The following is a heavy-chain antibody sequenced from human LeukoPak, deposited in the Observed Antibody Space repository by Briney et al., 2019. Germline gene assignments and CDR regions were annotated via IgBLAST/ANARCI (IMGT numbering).Heavy chain of an antibody. CDR3: ARLRRSRLAEFDY. D-gene: IGHD3-3*02. J-gene: IGHJ4*02. CDR2: FYHGGST. Sequence: PSETLSLTCTVSGYSISTGYYWDWIRQPPGKGLEWIGTFYHGGSTYYNPSLKSRVTISVDTSKNQFSLKLSSLTAADTAVYYCARLRRSRLAEFDYWGQGTLVTVSS. V-gene: IGHV4-38-2*02. CDR1: GYSISTGYY.